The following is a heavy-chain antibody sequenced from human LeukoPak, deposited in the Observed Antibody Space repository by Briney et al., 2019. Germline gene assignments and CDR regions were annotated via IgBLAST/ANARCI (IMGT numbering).Heavy chain of an antibody. CDR1: GGSFSGYY. J-gene: IGHJ5*02. CDR3: ARGRGYYDILTGYQSLNWFDP. V-gene: IGHV3-53*01. CDR2: IYSGGST. D-gene: IGHD3-9*01. Sequence: PSETLSLTCAVYGGSFSGYYWSWIRQAPGKGLEWVSVIYSGGSTYYADSVKGRFTISRDNSKNTLYLQMNSPRAEDTAVYYCARGRGYYDILTGYQSLNWFDPWGQGTLVTVSS.